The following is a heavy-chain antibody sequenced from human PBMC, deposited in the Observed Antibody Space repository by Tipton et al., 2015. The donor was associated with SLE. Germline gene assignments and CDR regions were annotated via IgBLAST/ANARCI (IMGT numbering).Heavy chain of an antibody. Sequence: QVQLVQSGAEVKKPGASVKISCKASGYRITDYAIYWVRQGPGQRLQWVGWISATFGNAKYSRDFQDRVVISRDTSANTAYMDLRRLTFEDTAVYYCARDRGGGDYFFDAADSWGQGTLVTVSS. J-gene: IGHJ3*02. D-gene: IGHD3-16*01. CDR3: ARDRGGGDYFFDAADS. CDR1: GYRITDYA. V-gene: IGHV1-3*01. CDR2: ISATFGNA.